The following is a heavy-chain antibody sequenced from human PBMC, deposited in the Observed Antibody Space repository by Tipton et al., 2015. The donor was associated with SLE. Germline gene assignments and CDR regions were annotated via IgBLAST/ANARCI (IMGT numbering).Heavy chain of an antibody. CDR3: AKGSSSGWYLNWFDP. V-gene: IGHV3-9*03. D-gene: IGHD6-19*01. Sequence: SLRLSCTASGFTFGDYAMSWFRQAPGKGLEWVSGISWNSGSIGYADSVKGRFTISRDNAKNSLYLQMNSLRAEDMALYYCAKGSSSGWYLNWFDPWGQGALVTVSS. CDR2: ISWNSGSI. J-gene: IGHJ5*02. CDR1: GFTFGDYA.